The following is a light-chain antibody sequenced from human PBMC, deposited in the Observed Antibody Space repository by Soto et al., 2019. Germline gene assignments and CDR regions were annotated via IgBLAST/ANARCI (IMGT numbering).Light chain of an antibody. CDR1: QSVNGNY. V-gene: IGKV3-20*01. J-gene: IGKJ2*01. Sequence: EIVLTQSPGTLSLSPGERATLSCRASQSVNGNYLTWYQQKPGQAPRLLIYGASSRATGIPDRFSGSGSGTDFTLTISRLETEDFAVDYCQQYGSSFRYTFGQGTKLEIK. CDR2: GAS. CDR3: QQYGSSFRYT.